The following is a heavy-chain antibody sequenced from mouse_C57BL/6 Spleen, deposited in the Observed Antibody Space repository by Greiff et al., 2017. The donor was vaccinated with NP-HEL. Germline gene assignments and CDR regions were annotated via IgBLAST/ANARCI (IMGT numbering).Heavy chain of an antibody. D-gene: IGHD4-1*01. V-gene: IGHV1-22*01. CDR2: INPNNGGT. Sequence: VQLKQSGPELVKPGASVKMSCKASGYTFADYNMHWVKQSHGKSLEWIGYINPNNGGTSYNQKFKGKATLTVNKSSSTAYMELRSLTSEDSAVYYCARSGTGTDYWGQGTTLTVSS. CDR3: ARSGTGTDY. J-gene: IGHJ2*01. CDR1: GYTFADYN.